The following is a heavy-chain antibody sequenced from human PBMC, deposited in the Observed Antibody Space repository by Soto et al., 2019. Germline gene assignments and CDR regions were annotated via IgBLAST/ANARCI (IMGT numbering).Heavy chain of an antibody. CDR3: ARDKVRGAGWFDP. V-gene: IGHV4-30-4*01. CDR1: GGSISSGDYY. J-gene: IGHJ5*02. D-gene: IGHD3-10*01. Sequence: QVQLQESGPGLVKPSQTLSLTCTVSGGSISSGDYYWSWIRQPPGKGLEWIGYIYYSGSTYYNPSPKSRVTISVDASKNQFSLKLSSVTAADTAVYYCARDKVRGAGWFDPWGQGTLVTVSS. CDR2: IYYSGST.